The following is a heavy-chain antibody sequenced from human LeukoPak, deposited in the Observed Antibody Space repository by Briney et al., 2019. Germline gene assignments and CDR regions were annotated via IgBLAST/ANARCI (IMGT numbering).Heavy chain of an antibody. D-gene: IGHD3-10*01. J-gene: IGHJ5*02. CDR2: VYSSGST. CDR1: GDSISSGSYY. V-gene: IGHV4-61*02. Sequence: SETLSLTCSVSGDSISSGSYYWSWIRQPAGKGLEWIGRVYSSGSTDYNPSLKSRLSISVDTSKIQFSLRLSSVTVADTAVYYCARTPLRGATFFTSYPNWFDTWGQGTLVTVSS. CDR3: ARTPLRGATFFTSYPNWFDT.